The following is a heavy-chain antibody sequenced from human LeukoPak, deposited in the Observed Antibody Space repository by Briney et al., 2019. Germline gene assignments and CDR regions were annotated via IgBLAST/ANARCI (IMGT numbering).Heavy chain of an antibody. CDR1: GGSISGYY. CDR3: ARSGYYYGSGSYKRYYYMDV. V-gene: IGHV4-59*12. D-gene: IGHD3-10*01. Sequence: SETLSLTCTVSGGSISGYYWSWLRQPPGKGLEWIGYISDSGNTKYNPSLKSRATISVDTSKNQFSLKLSSVTAADTAVYYCARSGYYYGSGSYKRYYYMDVWGKGTTVTVSS. CDR2: ISDSGNT. J-gene: IGHJ6*03.